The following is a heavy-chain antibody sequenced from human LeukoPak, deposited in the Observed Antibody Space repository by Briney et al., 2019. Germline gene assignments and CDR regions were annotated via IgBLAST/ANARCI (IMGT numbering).Heavy chain of an antibody. D-gene: IGHD2-15*01. CDR3: ARDLSQYCSGGSCYVPFDP. CDR2: ISYDGSNK. V-gene: IGHV3-30-3*01. Sequence: GRSLRLSCAASGFTFSSYAMHWVRQAPGKGLEWVAVISYDGSNKYYADSVKGRFTISRDNSKNTLYLQMNSLRAEDTAVYYCARDLSQYCSGGSCYVPFDPWGQGTLVTVSS. J-gene: IGHJ5*02. CDR1: GFTFSSYA.